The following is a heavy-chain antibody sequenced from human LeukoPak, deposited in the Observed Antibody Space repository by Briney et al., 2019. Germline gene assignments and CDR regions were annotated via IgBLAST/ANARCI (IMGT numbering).Heavy chain of an antibody. V-gene: IGHV4-34*01. CDR2: INHSGST. CDR3: ARADSRNFDY. CDR1: GGSFSGYY. Sequence: PSETLSLTCAVYGGSFSGYYWSWIRQPPGKGLEWIGEINHSGSTNYNPSLKSRVTISVDTSKNQFSLKLSSVTAADTAVYYCARADSRNFDYWGQGTLVTVSS. J-gene: IGHJ4*02. D-gene: IGHD6-13*01.